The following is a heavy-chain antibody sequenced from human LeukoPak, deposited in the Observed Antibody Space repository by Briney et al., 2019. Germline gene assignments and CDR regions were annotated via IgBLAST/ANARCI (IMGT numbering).Heavy chain of an antibody. Sequence: SETLSLTCAVYGGSFSGYYWSWIRQPPGKGLEWIGEINHSGSTNYNPSLKSRVTISVDTSKNQFSLKLSSVTAADTAVYYCARGVLRYFDWLLRFFGYWGQGTLVTVSS. D-gene: IGHD3-9*01. CDR3: ARGVLRYFDWLLRFFGY. CDR2: INHSGST. V-gene: IGHV4-34*01. J-gene: IGHJ4*02. CDR1: GGSFSGYY.